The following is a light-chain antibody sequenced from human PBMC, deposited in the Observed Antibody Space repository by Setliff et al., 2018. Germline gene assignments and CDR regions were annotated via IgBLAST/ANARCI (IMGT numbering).Light chain of an antibody. CDR1: SGSVSVTYH. CDR3: VLDMGRGNMV. V-gene: IGLV8-61*01. CDR2: NTK. J-gene: IGLJ2*01. Sequence: QTVVTQEAAFAVSPGETVTLTCGLRSGSVSVTYHPSWYQQTPGQAPRPLIYNTKTRSSGVPDRFSGSILGNKAALTITGAQEDDESDYYCVLDMGRGNMVFVAGTKVTVL.